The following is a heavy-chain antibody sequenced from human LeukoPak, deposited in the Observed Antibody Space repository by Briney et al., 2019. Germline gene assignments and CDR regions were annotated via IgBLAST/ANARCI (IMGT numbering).Heavy chain of an antibody. J-gene: IGHJ6*03. CDR2: ISGSGGSTYYADS. CDR1: GFTFDGYG. CDR3: AKDAYCSGGSCYSGNYYYYMDV. Sequence: GGSLRLSCAASGFTFDGYGMSWVRQAPGKGLEWVSAISGSGGSTYYADSYYADSVKGRFTISRDNSKNALYLQMNSLRVEDTAVYYCAKDAYCSGGSCYSGNYYYYMDVWGKGTTVTVSS. V-gene: IGHV3-23*01. D-gene: IGHD2-15*01.